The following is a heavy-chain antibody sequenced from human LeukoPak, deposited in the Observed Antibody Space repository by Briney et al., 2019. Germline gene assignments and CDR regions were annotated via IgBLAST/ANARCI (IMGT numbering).Heavy chain of an antibody. Sequence: PGGSLRLSCAASGFTFSSRGMSWLRQAPGKGLEWVSSITPSGDGTYYAASVKGRFTISRDNSKNTLYLQMDSLRADGTAKYYCARDSPVATWWGQGTLVTVSS. CDR3: ARDSPVATW. J-gene: IGHJ4*02. CDR2: ITPSGDGT. D-gene: IGHD1-26*01. CDR1: GFTFSSRG. V-gene: IGHV3-23*01.